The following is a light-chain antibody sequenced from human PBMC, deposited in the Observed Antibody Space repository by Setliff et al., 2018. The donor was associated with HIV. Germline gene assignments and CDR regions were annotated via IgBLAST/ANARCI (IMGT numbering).Light chain of an antibody. CDR2: DVS. CDR1: SSDVGGYNY. CDR3: SSYTSSSTRI. J-gene: IGLJ1*01. Sequence: QSVLTQPASVSGSPGQSITISCTGTSSDVGGYNYVSWYQQHPGKAPKLMIYDVSNRPSGVSNRFSGSKSANTASLTISGLQAEDEADYYCSSYTSSSTRIFGTGTK. V-gene: IGLV2-14*03.